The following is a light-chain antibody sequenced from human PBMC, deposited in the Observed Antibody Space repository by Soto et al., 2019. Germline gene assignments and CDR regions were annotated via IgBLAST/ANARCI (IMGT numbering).Light chain of an antibody. J-gene: IGKJ1*01. V-gene: IGKV1-5*01. CDR2: DAS. CDR3: QQYNGP. CDR1: QSISSW. Sequence: DIQMTQSPSTLSASLGDRVTITCRASQSISSWLAWYQQKPGKAPKLLIYDASSLESGVPSRFSGSGSGTEFTLTISSLQPDDFATYYCQQYNGPFGQGTKVDI.